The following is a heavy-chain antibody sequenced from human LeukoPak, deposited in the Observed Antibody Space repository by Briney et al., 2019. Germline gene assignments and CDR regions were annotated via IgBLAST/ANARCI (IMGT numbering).Heavy chain of an antibody. CDR1: GGSISSYY. CDR2: IYYSGST. CDR3: ASGSGTTVITPDAFDI. Sequence: SETLFLTCTVSGGSISSYYWSWIRQPPGKGLEWIGYIYYSGSTNYNPSLKSRVTISVDTSKNQFSLKLSSVTAADTAVYYCASGSGTTVITPDAFDIWGQGTMVTVSS. V-gene: IGHV4-59*01. D-gene: IGHD4-23*01. J-gene: IGHJ3*02.